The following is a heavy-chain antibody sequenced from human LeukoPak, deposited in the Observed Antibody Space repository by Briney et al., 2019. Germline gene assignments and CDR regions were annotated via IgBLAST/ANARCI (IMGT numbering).Heavy chain of an antibody. D-gene: IGHD2-15*01. CDR1: GGTFSSYA. J-gene: IGHJ4*02. CDR2: IIPIFATA. Sequence: SVKVSCKASGGTFSSYAISWVRQAPGQGLEWMGGIIPIFATANYAQKFQGRVTITADESTSTAYMELSSLRSEDQAVYSCARHGGHCSGGSCYSGFDYWGQRTLFTVSS. V-gene: IGHV1-69*13. CDR3: ARHGGHCSGGSCYSGFDY.